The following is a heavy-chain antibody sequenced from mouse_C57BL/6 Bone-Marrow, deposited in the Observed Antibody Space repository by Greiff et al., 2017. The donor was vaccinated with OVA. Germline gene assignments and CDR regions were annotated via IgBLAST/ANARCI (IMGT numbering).Heavy chain of an antibody. D-gene: IGHD2-4*01. J-gene: IGHJ1*03. CDR1: EYEFPSHD. V-gene: IGHV5-2*01. Sequence: VQLQQSGGGLVQPGESLKLSCESNEYEFPSHDMSWVRKTPEKRLELVAAINSDGGSTYYPDTMERRFIISRDNTKKTLYLQMSSLRSEDTALYYCARHFYYDDDEGYWYFDVWGTGTTVTVSS. CDR3: ARHFYYDDDEGYWYFDV. CDR2: INSDGGST.